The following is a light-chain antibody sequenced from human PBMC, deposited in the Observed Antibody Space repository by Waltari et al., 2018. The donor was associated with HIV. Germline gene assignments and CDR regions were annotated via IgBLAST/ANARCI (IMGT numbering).Light chain of an antibody. CDR1: SPNTASNY. Sequence: QSVLTQPHSASGTPGQRVTIPRSGASPNTASNYVYWYQQLPGTAPKLLIYRNNQRPSGVPDRFSGSKSGTSASLAISGLRSEDEADYYCAAWDDSLSGFWVFGGGTKLTVL. CDR2: RNN. V-gene: IGLV1-47*01. CDR3: AAWDDSLSGFWV. J-gene: IGLJ3*02.